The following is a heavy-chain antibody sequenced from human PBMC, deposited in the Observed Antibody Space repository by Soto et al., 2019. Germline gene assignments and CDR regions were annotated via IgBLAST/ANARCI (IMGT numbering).Heavy chain of an antibody. CDR2: INAGNGNT. CDR1: GYTFTSYA. J-gene: IGHJ5*02. V-gene: IGHV1-3*01. Sequence: ASVKVSCRASGYTFTSYAMHWVRQAPGQRLEWMGWINAGNGNTKYSQKFQGRVTITRDTSASTAYMELSSLRSEDTAVYYCARDQGHDYGENWFDPWGQGTLVTVSS. CDR3: ARDQGHDYGENWFDP. D-gene: IGHD4-17*01.